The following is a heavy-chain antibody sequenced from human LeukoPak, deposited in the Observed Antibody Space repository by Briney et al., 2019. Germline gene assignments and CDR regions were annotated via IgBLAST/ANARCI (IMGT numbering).Heavy chain of an antibody. CDR2: ISSSSSYI. Sequence: PGGSLRLSCAASGFTVNNNYMSWVRQAPGKGLEWVSSISSSSSYIYYADSVKGRFTISRDNAKNSLYLQMNSLRAEDTAVYYCARDGKDYGDYVFDYWGQGTLVTVSS. V-gene: IGHV3-21*01. CDR3: ARDGKDYGDYVFDY. CDR1: GFTVNNNY. J-gene: IGHJ4*02. D-gene: IGHD4-17*01.